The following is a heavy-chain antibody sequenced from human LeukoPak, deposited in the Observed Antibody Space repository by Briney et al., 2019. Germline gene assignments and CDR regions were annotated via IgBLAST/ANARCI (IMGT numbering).Heavy chain of an antibody. CDR1: GFTFSSYS. V-gene: IGHV3-21*01. CDR2: ISSSSSYI. Sequence: GGSLRLSCAASGFTFSSYSMNWVRQAPGKGLEWVSSISSSSSYIYYADSAKGRFTISRDNAKNSLYLQMNSLRAEDTAVYYCARDHEQLASFDYWGQGTLVTVSS. CDR3: ARDHEQLASFDY. J-gene: IGHJ4*02. D-gene: IGHD6-6*01.